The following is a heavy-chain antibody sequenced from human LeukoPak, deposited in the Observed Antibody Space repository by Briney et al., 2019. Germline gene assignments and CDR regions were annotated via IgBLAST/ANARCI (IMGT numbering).Heavy chain of an antibody. CDR1: GGSISSGSYY. Sequence: PSETLSLTCTVSGGSISSGSYYWSWIRQPAGKGLGWIGRIYTSGSTNYNPSLKSRVTISVDTSKNQFSLQLSSVTAADTAVYYCARDAVGATTKGFDYWGQGTLVTVSS. CDR3: ARDAVGATTKGFDY. V-gene: IGHV4-61*02. J-gene: IGHJ4*02. CDR2: IYTSGST. D-gene: IGHD1-26*01.